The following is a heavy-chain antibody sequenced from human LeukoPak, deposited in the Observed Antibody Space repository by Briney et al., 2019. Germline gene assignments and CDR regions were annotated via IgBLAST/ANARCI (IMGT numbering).Heavy chain of an antibody. V-gene: IGHV3-23*01. CDR1: GFTFSSYA. CDR3: AKDESYYGSGSPVDY. CDR2: ISGSGGST. D-gene: IGHD3-10*01. Sequence: GGSLRLSCAASGFTFSSYAMSWVRQAPGKGLEWVSTISGSGGSTYYADSVKGRFTISRDNSKDTLFLQINSLRAEDTAVYYCAKDESYYGSGSPVDYWGQGTLVTVSS. J-gene: IGHJ4*02.